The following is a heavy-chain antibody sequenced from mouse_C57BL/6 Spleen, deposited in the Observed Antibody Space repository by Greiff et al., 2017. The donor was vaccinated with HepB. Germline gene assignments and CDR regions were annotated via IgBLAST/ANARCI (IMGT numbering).Heavy chain of an antibody. CDR2: IDPSDSYT. J-gene: IGHJ3*01. CDR1: GYTFTSYW. Sequence: QVQLQQPGAELVMPGASVKLSCKASGYTFTSYWMHWVKQRPGQGLEWIGEIDPSDSYTNYNQKFKGKSTLTVDKSSSTAYMQLSSLTSEDSAVYYCARSGIQDGIAYWGQGTLVTVSA. V-gene: IGHV1-69*01. CDR3: ARSGIQDGIAY.